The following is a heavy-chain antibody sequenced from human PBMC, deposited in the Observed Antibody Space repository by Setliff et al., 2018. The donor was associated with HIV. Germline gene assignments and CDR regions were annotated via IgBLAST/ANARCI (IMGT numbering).Heavy chain of an antibody. J-gene: IGHJ6*03. CDR3: VRGVQSPPHYSYYYMDV. Sequence: GASVKVSCKASRSTFNSHTINWVRQAAGQGLDWMGRIITILGVANYAQRFQCKVTITADKSTSTAYMELTSPRFDDAAMYYCVRGVQSPPHYSYYYMDVWGEGTMVTVSS. CDR1: RSTFNSHT. CDR2: IITILGVA. D-gene: IGHD3-3*01. V-gene: IGHV1-69*02.